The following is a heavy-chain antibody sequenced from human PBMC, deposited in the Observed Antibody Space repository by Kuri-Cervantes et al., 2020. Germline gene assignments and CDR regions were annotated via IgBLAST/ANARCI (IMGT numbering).Heavy chain of an antibody. CDR3: VGAPNEYYFDS. D-gene: IGHD2-8*01. CDR1: GGSFSGYY. J-gene: IGHJ4*02. CDR2: ISYSGST. V-gene: IGHV4-59*01. Sequence: SETLSLTCAVYGGSFSGYYWSWIRQPPGKRLELIGCISYSGSTNYSPSLKSRVTISVDTSKNQFSLKLNSVTAADTAVYSCVGAPNEYYFDSWGQGTLVTAPQ.